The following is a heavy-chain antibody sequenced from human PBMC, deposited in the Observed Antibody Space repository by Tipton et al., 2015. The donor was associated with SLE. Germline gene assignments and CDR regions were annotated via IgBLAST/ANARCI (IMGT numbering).Heavy chain of an antibody. V-gene: IGHV1-69*01. J-gene: IGHJ4*02. Sequence: QSGPEVKKPGSSVKVSCKASGGTFSRYAISWVRQAPGQGLEWMGGIIPIFGTANYAQKFQGRVTITADESTSTSYMELSSLRSADTAVYYCARGHEYTTPFDYWGQGTLVTVSS. D-gene: IGHD6-6*01. CDR3: ARGHEYTTPFDY. CDR2: IIPIFGTA. CDR1: GGTFSRYA.